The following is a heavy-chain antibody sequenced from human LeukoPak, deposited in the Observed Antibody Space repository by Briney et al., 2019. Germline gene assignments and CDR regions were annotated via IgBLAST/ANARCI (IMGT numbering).Heavy chain of an antibody. CDR2: INHSGST. D-gene: IGHD4-11*01. Sequence: SETLSLTXAVYGGSFSGYYWSWIRQPPGKGLEWIGEINHSGSTNYNPSLKSRVTISVDTSKNQFSLKLSSVTAADTAVYYCARGPRTTVYYYYYYMDVWGKGTTVTVSS. CDR1: GGSFSGYY. V-gene: IGHV4-34*01. J-gene: IGHJ6*03. CDR3: ARGPRTTVYYYYYYMDV.